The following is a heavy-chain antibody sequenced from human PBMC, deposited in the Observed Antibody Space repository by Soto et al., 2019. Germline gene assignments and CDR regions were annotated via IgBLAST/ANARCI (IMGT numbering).Heavy chain of an antibody. Sequence: PWGSLRLSCAASGFTCSSYGMHWVRQAPGKGLEWVAVIWYDGSNKYYADSVKGRFTISRDNSKNTLYLQMNSLRAEDTAVYYCARAPPDDQKRITIFGVVIGIDYWGQGTLVTVS. D-gene: IGHD3-3*01. J-gene: IGHJ4*02. V-gene: IGHV3-33*01. CDR1: GFTCSSYG. CDR3: ARAPPDDQKRITIFGVVIGIDY. CDR2: IWYDGSNK.